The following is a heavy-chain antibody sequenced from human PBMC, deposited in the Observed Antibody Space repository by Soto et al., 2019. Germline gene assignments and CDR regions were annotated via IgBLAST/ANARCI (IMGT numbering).Heavy chain of an antibody. Sequence: ASVKVSCKASGYRFTSRLLYWVREGRGQGLEWMGLINPSGGSTFYPQKFQGRVTMTSDTSTSTVYMELNSLTPEDTGIYYCARDRLWLEGGTGADYWGQGTQVTVSS. D-gene: IGHD1-26*01. J-gene: IGHJ4*01. CDR3: ARDRLWLEGGTGADY. CDR2: INPSGGST. CDR1: GYRFTSRL. V-gene: IGHV1-46*01.